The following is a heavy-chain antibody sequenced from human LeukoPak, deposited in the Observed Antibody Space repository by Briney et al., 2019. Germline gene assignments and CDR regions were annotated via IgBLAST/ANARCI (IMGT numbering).Heavy chain of an antibody. J-gene: IGHJ4*02. CDR2: IYTSGST. V-gene: IGHV4-4*07. CDR1: GDSISSYY. Sequence: SETLSLTCTVSGDSISSYYWSWIRQLAGKGLEWIGRIYTSGSTNYNPSLKSRVTMSLDTSKNQFSLKLNSVTAADTAVYYCARDSGNCPYYFDYWGQGTLVTVSS. D-gene: IGHD1-26*01. CDR3: ARDSGNCPYYFDY.